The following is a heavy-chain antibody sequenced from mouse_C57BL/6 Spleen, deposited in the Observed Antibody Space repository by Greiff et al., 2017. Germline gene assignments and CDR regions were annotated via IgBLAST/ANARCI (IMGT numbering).Heavy chain of an antibody. CDR1: GYAFSSSW. D-gene: IGHD1-1*01. Sequence: QVQLKESGPELVNPGASVKISCKASGYAFSSSWMNWVKQRPGKGLEGIGRIYPGDGDTNYNGKFKGKATLTADKSSSTAYMQLSSLTSEDSAVYFCATPLYYYGSSDYYAMDYWGQGTSVTVSS. CDR2: IYPGDGDT. CDR3: ATPLYYYGSSDYYAMDY. J-gene: IGHJ4*01. V-gene: IGHV1-82*01.